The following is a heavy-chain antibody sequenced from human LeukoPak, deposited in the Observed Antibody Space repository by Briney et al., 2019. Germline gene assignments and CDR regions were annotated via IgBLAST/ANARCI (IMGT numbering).Heavy chain of an antibody. CDR1: GYTFTGYY. CDR2: INPNSGGT. J-gene: IGHJ6*03. D-gene: IGHD1-26*01. V-gene: IGHV1-2*02. Sequence: GASVKVSCKASGYTFTGYYMHWVRQAPGQGLEWMGWINPNSGGTNYAQKFQSRVTMTRDTSISTAYMELSRLRSDDTAVYYCARANSRYSGSYYYYYMDVWGKGTTVTVSS. CDR3: ARANSRYSGSYYYYYMDV.